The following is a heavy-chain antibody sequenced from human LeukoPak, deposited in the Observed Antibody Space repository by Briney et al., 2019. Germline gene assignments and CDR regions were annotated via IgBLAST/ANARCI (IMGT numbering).Heavy chain of an antibody. D-gene: IGHD2-8*01. CDR1: GGSLGGYY. CDR3: ARLNGDGFDI. Sequence: PSETLSLTCTVSGGSLGGYYWYWIRQPAGKGLEWIGRIYSSGSTNYAPSLKSRVTMSIDTSKKHLSLKLNTVTAADTAVYCCARLNGDGFDIWGQGTKVTVSS. J-gene: IGHJ3*02. CDR2: IYSSGST. V-gene: IGHV4-4*07.